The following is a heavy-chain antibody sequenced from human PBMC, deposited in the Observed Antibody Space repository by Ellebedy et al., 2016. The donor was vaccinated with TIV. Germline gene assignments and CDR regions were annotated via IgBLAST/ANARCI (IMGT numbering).Heavy chain of an antibody. CDR2: INHRGST. D-gene: IGHD6-13*01. Sequence: SETLSLTCAVSGDPISSNNWWSWIRQPPGKGLEWIGEINHRGSTNYNPSLKSRVSISIDTSKNQFSLKLSSVTAADTAVYYCARLSSRIAAAAWGQGVLVTVTS. CDR3: ARLSSRIAAAA. V-gene: IGHV4-4*02. J-gene: IGHJ5*02. CDR1: GDPISSNNW.